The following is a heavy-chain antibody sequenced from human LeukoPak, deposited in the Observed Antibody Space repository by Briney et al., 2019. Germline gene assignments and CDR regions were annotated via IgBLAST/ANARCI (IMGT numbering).Heavy chain of an antibody. V-gene: IGHV3-48*01. CDR1: GFIFSTYG. D-gene: IGHD3-9*01. CDR2: ISSNSRTT. Sequence: PGGSLRLSCEASGFIFSTYGMAWVRQAPGKGLEWISYISSNSRTTAYADSVRGRFTTSRDNAKNSLSLQINRLRADDTGVYYCARGPHDDATGYSFSWGQGTQVTVSS. CDR3: ARGPHDDATGYSFS. J-gene: IGHJ5*02.